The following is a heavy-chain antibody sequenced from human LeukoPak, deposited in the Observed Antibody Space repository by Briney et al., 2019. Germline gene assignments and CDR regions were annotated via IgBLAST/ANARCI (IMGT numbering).Heavy chain of an antibody. CDR3: ARGETSSYDY. CDR1: GFTVSSNY. D-gene: IGHD2-2*01. V-gene: IGHV3-53*01. J-gene: IGHJ4*02. CDR2: IYSGGNT. Sequence: GGSLRLSCAASGFTVSSNYMSWVRQAPGKGLEWVSVIYSGGNTYYADSVKGRFTISRDNPKNTVYLQMNSLRAEDTAVYYCARGETSSYDYWGQGTLVTVSS.